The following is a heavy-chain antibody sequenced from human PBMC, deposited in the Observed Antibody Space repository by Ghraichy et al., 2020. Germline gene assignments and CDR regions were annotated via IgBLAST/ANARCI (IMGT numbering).Heavy chain of an antibody. J-gene: IGHJ1*01. Sequence: GSLRLSCAVSGGSISSNDWWTWVRQPPGKGLEWIGEIHRGGITTNYNPSLKSRVTMSVDKSTNQLSLRLSDVTAADTAVYYCGREGAYVVVTWGQGTLVTVSS. V-gene: IGHV4-4*02. CDR1: GGSISSNDW. CDR3: GREGAYVVVT. D-gene: IGHD3-10*02. CDR2: IHRGGIT.